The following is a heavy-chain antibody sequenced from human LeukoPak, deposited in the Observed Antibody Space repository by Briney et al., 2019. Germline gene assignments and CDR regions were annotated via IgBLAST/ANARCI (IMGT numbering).Heavy chain of an antibody. J-gene: IGHJ4*02. D-gene: IGHD3-10*01. V-gene: IGHV1-2*02. Sequence: EASVKVSCKASGYSFTGYYMHWVRQAPGQGLEWMGWINPNSGGTNYAQKFQDRVTMTRDTSISTAYMELSRLRSDDTAVYYCARDLEVRGVLYYFDYWGQGTLVTVSS. CDR2: INPNSGGT. CDR3: ARDLEVRGVLYYFDY. CDR1: GYSFTGYY.